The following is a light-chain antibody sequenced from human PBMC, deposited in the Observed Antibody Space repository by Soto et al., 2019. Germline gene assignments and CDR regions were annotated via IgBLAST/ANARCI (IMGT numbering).Light chain of an antibody. CDR2: DAS. CDR3: QQRRNWLT. CDR1: QSVRNF. J-gene: IGKJ4*01. Sequence: EIVLTQSPATLSLSPGERATLSCRASQSVRNFLAWYQQKPGQAPRLLIYDASNRATGIPARFSGSGSGTDFTLTISSLEPEDVAFYYCQQRRNWLTFGGGTKLEIK. V-gene: IGKV3-11*01.